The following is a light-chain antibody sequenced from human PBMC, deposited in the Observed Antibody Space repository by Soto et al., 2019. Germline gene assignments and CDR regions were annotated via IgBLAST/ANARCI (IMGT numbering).Light chain of an antibody. CDR3: QQYASSPLT. Sequence: EIVLTQSPGTLSLSSGERATLSCRASQSVRSNYLAWYQQKPGQAPRLLIYGASRSATGIPDRVGGSGSGTYFTLTISSLEPEDFAVYYCQQYASSPLTFGGGTKVEIK. J-gene: IGKJ4*01. CDR1: QSVRSNY. V-gene: IGKV3-20*01. CDR2: GAS.